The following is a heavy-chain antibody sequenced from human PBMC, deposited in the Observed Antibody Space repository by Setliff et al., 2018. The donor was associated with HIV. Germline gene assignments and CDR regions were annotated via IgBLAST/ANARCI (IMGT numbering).Heavy chain of an antibody. CDR3: AREDYYDSSGDAFDI. CDR2: IYYSGST. Sequence: LSLTCTVSGASISSHYWSWIRQPPGKGLEWIGYIYYSGSTSYNPSLKSRVTISVDTSKNQFSLKLSSVTAADTAVYYCAREDYYDSSGDAFDIWGQGTMVTVSS. D-gene: IGHD3-22*01. V-gene: IGHV4-59*11. J-gene: IGHJ3*02. CDR1: GASISSHY.